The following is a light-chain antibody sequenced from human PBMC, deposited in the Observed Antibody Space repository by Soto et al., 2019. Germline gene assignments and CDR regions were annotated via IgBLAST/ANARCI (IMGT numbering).Light chain of an antibody. J-gene: IGKJ1*01. CDR1: QPIGTS. CDR2: AAT. CDR3: QQGYNTFWT. V-gene: IGKV1-39*01. Sequence: DIQMTQSPSSLSAFVGDSVTVTCRASQPIGTSLLWYQQKEGKAPKVLISAATKLQSGVPSRFSGSGSGTDFTLTISNLQPEDSATYYCQQGYNTFWTFGRGTKVEIK.